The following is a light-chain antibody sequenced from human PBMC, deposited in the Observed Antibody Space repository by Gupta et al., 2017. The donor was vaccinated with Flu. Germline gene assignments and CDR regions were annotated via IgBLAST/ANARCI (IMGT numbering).Light chain of an antibody. V-gene: IGKV4-1*01. CDR2: WAS. J-gene: IGKJ2*01. CDR1: QSVLYSSNNNNY. CDR3: QQYDTSPYS. Sequence: LGERATINCKSSQSVLYSSNNNNYLAWYQQKQGQPPKLLIYWASTRESGVPDRFSGSGSGTDFTLTISSLQAEDVAVYYCQQYDTSPYSFGQGTKMEIK.